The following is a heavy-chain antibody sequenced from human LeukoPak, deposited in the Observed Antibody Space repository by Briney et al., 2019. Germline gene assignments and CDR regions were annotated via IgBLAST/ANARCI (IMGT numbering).Heavy chain of an antibody. J-gene: IGHJ4*02. V-gene: IGHV3-21*01. CDR1: GFTFSSYS. D-gene: IGHD5-12*01. Sequence: PGGSLRLSCAASGFTFSSYSMNWVRQAPRKGLEWVSSISSSSSYIYYADSVKGRFTISRDNAKNSLYLQMNSLRAEDTAVYYCARFGYSGYDLLSFDYWGQGTLVTVSS. CDR2: ISSSSSYI. CDR3: ARFGYSGYDLLSFDY.